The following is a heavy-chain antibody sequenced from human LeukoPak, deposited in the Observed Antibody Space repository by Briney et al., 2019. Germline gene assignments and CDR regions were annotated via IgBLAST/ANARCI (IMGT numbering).Heavy chain of an antibody. CDR3: ARDPRPQWIYVDY. D-gene: IGHD5-12*01. Sequence: ASVKVSCKASGYTFTSYGINWVRQAPGQGLEWMGWISAYNGDTNYAQKFQGRVTMTRDTSISTAYMELSRLRSDDTAVYYCARDPRPQWIYVDYWGQGTLVTVSS. J-gene: IGHJ4*02. CDR2: ISAYNGDT. CDR1: GYTFTSYG. V-gene: IGHV1-18*01.